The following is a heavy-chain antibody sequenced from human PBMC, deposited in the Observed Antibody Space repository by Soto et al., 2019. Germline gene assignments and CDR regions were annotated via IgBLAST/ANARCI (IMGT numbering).Heavy chain of an antibody. CDR3: ARDRWTARANWFDP. CDR2: ISDSGTT. Sequence: QVELQESGPGLLKPSETLSLTCSVFGCSIDDYYWSWARQAPGKGLEWIGHISDSGTTNFNPSLESRVTISVDRSRNLFSLKLRSVTAADTAVYYCARDRWTARANWFDPWGPGTLVTVSS. J-gene: IGHJ5*02. CDR1: GCSIDDYY. D-gene: IGHD3-16*02. V-gene: IGHV4-59*01.